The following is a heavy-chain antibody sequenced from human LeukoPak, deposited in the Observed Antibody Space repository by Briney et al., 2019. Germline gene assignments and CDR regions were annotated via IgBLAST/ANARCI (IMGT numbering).Heavy chain of an antibody. D-gene: IGHD7-27*01. J-gene: IGHJ4*02. Sequence: SETLSLTCAVYGGSFSGYYWSWIRQPPGKGLEWIGEINHSGSTNYNPSLKSRVTISVDTSKNQFSLKLSSVTAADTAVYYCARGARTHRLLGYWGQGTLVTVSS. CDR3: ARGARTHRLLGY. CDR1: GGSFSGYY. CDR2: INHSGST. V-gene: IGHV4-34*01.